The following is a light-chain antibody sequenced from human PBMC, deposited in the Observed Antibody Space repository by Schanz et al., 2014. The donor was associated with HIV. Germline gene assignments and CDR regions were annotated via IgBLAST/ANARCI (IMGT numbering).Light chain of an antibody. CDR3: SSYAASNNFV. J-gene: IGLJ3*02. V-gene: IGLV2-8*01. CDR1: SGDVGHYNY. CDR2: DVS. Sequence: QSALTQPASVSGSPGQSISISCTGTSGDVGHYNYVSWYQQHPGKAPKLIIFDVSERPSAVPDRFSGSKSGNTASLTISGLQAEDEADYYCSSYAASNNFVFGGGTKLTVL.